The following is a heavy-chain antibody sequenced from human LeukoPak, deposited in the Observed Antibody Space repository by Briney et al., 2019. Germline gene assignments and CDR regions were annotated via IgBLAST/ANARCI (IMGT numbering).Heavy chain of an antibody. J-gene: IGHJ4*02. V-gene: IGHV3-21*01. Sequence: PGGCLRLSCAASGFTFSSYSMNWVRQAPGKGLEWVSSISSSSSYMYYAGSVKGRFTISRDNAKDSLYLQMNSLRAEDTAVYYRAGYTAMVGYFDYWGQGTLVTVSS. CDR2: ISSSSSYM. CDR1: GFTFSSYS. CDR3: AGYTAMVGYFDY. D-gene: IGHD5-18*01.